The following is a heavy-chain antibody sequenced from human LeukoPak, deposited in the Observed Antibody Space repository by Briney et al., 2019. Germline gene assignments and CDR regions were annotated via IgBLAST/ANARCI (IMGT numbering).Heavy chain of an antibody. V-gene: IGHV3-33*01. CDR3: ATGATSGPEAFDI. J-gene: IGHJ3*02. Sequence: GGSLRLSCAASGFTFSNYGMHWVRRAPGKGPEWVAVIWFDGINKYYADSVKGRFTISRDNSKNTLFLQMNSLRAEDTAVYYCATGATSGPEAFDIWGQGTMVTVSS. CDR1: GFTFSNYG. D-gene: IGHD1-26*01. CDR2: IWFDGINK.